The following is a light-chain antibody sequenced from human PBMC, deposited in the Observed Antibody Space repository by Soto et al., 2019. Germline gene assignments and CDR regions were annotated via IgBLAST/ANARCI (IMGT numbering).Light chain of an antibody. V-gene: IGKV3-20*01. CDR2: GAS. CDR1: QSVSSSS. Sequence: EIVLTQSPGTLSLSPGERATLSCRASQSVSSSSLAWYQQKRGQAPRLLIHGASNGATGIPDRFSGSGSGTDFTLTISRLEPEDFAVYYCQQYGGSPRTFGQGTKVEVK. CDR3: QQYGGSPRT. J-gene: IGKJ1*01.